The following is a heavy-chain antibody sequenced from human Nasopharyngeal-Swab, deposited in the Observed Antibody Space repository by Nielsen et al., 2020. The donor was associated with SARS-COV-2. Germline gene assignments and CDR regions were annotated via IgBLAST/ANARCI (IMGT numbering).Heavy chain of an antibody. CDR2: IYPGDSET. J-gene: IGHJ4*02. CDR1: GYSFSSYW. V-gene: IGHV5-51*01. CDR3: ARRNQMAARPFDS. Sequence: KVSCKGSGYSFSSYWIGWVRQMPGKGLEWIGIIYPGDSETRYSPSFQGQVTISADKSINTAYLQWRSLKASDTAMYYCARRNQMAARPFDSWGQGTLVTVSS. D-gene: IGHD6-6*01.